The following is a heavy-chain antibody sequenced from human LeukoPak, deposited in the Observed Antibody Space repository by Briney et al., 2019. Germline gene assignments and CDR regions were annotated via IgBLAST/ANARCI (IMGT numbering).Heavy chain of an antibody. V-gene: IGHV4-59*08. Sequence: SETLSLTCTVSGGSINNYYWSWIRQPPGKGLEWIGYIYYSGSTNYTPSLRSRVSISVDTSKDQFSLKLSSVTAADTAVYYCARAPGGWYGTTYYYYGMDVWGQGTTVTVSS. J-gene: IGHJ6*02. CDR1: GGSINNYY. CDR3: ARAPGGWYGTTYYYYGMDV. D-gene: IGHD6-19*01. CDR2: IYYSGST.